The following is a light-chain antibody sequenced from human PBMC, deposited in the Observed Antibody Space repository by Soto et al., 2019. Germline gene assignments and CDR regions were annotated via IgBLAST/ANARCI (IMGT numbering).Light chain of an antibody. V-gene: IGLV1-40*01. Sequence: QSVLTQPPSVSGAPGQRVTISCTGSSSNIGAGYDVHWYQQLPGRAPKLLIYGNTNRPSGVPDRFSGSKSGTSASLAITGLQAEDEADYCCLSFDSSLSVVFGGGTKVTVL. CDR1: SSNIGAGYD. J-gene: IGLJ2*01. CDR2: GNT. CDR3: LSFDSSLSVV.